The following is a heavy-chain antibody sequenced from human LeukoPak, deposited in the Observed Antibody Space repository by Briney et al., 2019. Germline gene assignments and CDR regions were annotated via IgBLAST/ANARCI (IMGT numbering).Heavy chain of an antibody. Sequence: GGSLRLSCAASGFTFSSYGMHWVRQAPGKGLEWVAVIWYDGSNKYYADSVKGRFTISRDNSKNTLYLQMNSLRAEDTAVYYCARDHPYCSSTSCPLDFWGQGTLVTVSS. J-gene: IGHJ4*02. CDR2: IWYDGSNK. V-gene: IGHV3-33*01. CDR3: ARDHPYCSSTSCPLDF. D-gene: IGHD2-2*01. CDR1: GFTFSSYG.